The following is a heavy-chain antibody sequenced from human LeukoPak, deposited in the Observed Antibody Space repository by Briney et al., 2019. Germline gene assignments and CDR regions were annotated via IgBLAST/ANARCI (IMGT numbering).Heavy chain of an antibody. CDR2: ISGSGGNT. CDR3: ARVVDSDAFDI. J-gene: IGHJ3*02. CDR1: GFTFSSYA. D-gene: IGHD3-9*01. V-gene: IGHV3-23*01. Sequence: QPGGSLRLSCAASGFTFSSYAMSWVRQAPGKGLEWVSAISGSGGNTHYADSVKGRFTISRDNAKNSLYLQMNSLRAEDTAVYYCARVVDSDAFDIWGQGTMVTVSS.